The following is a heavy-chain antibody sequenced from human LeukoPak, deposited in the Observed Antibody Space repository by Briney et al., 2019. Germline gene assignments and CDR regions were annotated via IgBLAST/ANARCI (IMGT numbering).Heavy chain of an antibody. CDR3: ANLACCHYDSESGY. CDR1: GFTFNKYA. D-gene: IGHD3-22*01. Sequence: SGGSLRLSCVASGFTFNKYAMSWVRQAPGRGLEWLSSISNSGGNIDYRNSVKGRFTISRANSKNTLYLQMDSLGAEDTAVYYCANLACCHYDSESGYWGQGTLVTVSS. V-gene: IGHV3-23*01. J-gene: IGHJ4*02. CDR2: ISNSGGNI.